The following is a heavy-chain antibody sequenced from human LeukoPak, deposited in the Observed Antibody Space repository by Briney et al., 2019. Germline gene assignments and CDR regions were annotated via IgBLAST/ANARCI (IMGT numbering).Heavy chain of an antibody. CDR2: INHSGST. D-gene: IGHD3-10*01. V-gene: IGHV4-34*01. CDR1: GGSFSTYY. Sequence: SETLSLTCAVYGGSFSTYYWSWIRQPPGKGLEWIGEINHSGSTNYNPSLKSRVSISVDTSKNQFSLKLSSVTAADTAVYYCARRYYGSRCYYYYYVDVWGKGTTVTISS. CDR3: ARRYYGSRCYYYYYVDV. J-gene: IGHJ6*03.